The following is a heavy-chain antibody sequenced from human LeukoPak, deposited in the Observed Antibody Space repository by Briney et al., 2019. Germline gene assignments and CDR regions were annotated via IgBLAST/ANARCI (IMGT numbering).Heavy chain of an antibody. V-gene: IGHV3-9*01. CDR1: GFAFADHA. J-gene: IGHJ1*01. Sequence: GTSLRLSCVASGFAFADHAMHWVRRAPGQGLEWVTGINWNNDGIVYAASVKGRFTVSRDNAKNTLYLQMNGLRPEDTAFYYCARDDYNTLGYNFHHWGQGTLVTVSS. CDR2: INWNNDGI. D-gene: IGHD1-1*01. CDR3: ARDDYNTLGYNFHH.